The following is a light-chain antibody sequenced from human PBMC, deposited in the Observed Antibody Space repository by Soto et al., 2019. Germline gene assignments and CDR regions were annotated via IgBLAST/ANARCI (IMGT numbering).Light chain of an antibody. J-gene: IGKJ3*01. Sequence: EIVLTQSPGTLSLSPGESATLSCRASQSVSSPYLAWYQQKPGQAPRLLIYGASSRATGIPDRFSGSGSGTDFTLTISRLEPEDSAVYYCQQYGSSLFTFGPGTKVDI. V-gene: IGKV3-20*01. CDR3: QQYGSSLFT. CDR2: GAS. CDR1: QSVSSPY.